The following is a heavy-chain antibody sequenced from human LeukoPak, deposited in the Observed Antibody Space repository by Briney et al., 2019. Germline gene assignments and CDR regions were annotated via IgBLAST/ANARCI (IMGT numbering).Heavy chain of an antibody. CDR3: AKGSYGDYEH. CDR1: AFTFSNYA. V-gene: IGHV3-23*01. J-gene: IGHJ1*01. Sequence: GRSLRLSCAASAFTFSNYAMSWVRQAPGKGLEWVSAISGIGGSTYYADSVKGRFTISRDNSKNTLYLQMNRLRAEDTAVYYCAKGSYGDYEHWGQGTLVTVSS. CDR2: ISGIGGST. D-gene: IGHD4-17*01.